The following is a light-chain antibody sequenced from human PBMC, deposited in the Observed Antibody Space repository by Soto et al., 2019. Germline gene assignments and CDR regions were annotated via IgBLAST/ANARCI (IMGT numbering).Light chain of an antibody. CDR3: QQRSNWRST. CDR1: QSVSSY. J-gene: IGKJ5*01. V-gene: IGKV3-11*01. Sequence: ETVFTQSLPTLPLSPGERATLSCMASQSVSSYLAWYQQKPGQAPRLLIYDASNRATGIPARFSGSGSGTDFTLTISSLEPEDFAVYYCQQRSNWRSTFGQGRRLEIK. CDR2: DAS.